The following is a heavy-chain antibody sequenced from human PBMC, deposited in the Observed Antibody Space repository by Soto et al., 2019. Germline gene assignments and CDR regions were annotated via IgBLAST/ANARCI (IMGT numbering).Heavy chain of an antibody. D-gene: IGHD3-22*01. V-gene: IGHV3-33*01. CDR3: ARDKYYYDSSGYSSTDY. CDR2: IWYDGSNK. CDR1: GFTFISYG. J-gene: IGHJ4*02. Sequence: GGSLRLSCAASGFTFISYGMHWVRQAPGKGLEWVAVIWYDGSNKYYADSVKGRFTISRDNSKNTLYLQMNSLRAEDTAVYYCARDKYYYDSSGYSSTDYWGQGTLVTVSS.